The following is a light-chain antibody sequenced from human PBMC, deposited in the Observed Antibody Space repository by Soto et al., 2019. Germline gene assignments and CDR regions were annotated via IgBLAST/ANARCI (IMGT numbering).Light chain of an antibody. Sequence: DIVMTQTPSSLSVTPGQPASISCKSSQSLLHSDGETYLHWYLQKPGQPPQLLIDEVSKRFSGVTDMFCGIESRIDVTLKISGVKAEDFGIYGSMQGIQFPLTFGGGTKVEIK. J-gene: IGKJ4*01. CDR3: MQGIQFPLT. CDR2: EVS. CDR1: QSLLHSDGETY. V-gene: IGKV2D-29*01.